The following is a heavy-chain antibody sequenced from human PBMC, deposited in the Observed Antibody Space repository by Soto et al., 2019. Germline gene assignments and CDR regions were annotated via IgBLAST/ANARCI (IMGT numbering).Heavy chain of an antibody. V-gene: IGHV1-69*06. CDR1: GGTFSKYS. CDR3: GSTSYFNGGSCYSRHYYGMDV. CDR2: ITPFVDTS. D-gene: IGHD2-21*01. Sequence: QVRLVQSGAEVKKPGSSVKVSCKVSGGTFSKYSLSWVRQTPGQGLEWMGGITPFVDTSNYAQRFLGRVTITGNKSATAACLEVRGLTSEDTALYFGGSTSYFNGGSCYSRHYYGMDVWGQGTTVTVSS. J-gene: IGHJ6*02.